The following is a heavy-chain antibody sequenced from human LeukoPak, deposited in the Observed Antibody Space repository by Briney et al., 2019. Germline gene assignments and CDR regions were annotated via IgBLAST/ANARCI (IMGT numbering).Heavy chain of an antibody. CDR2: ISYDGSNK. CDR1: GFTFSSYG. J-gene: IGHJ4*02. D-gene: IGHD3-16*01. CDR3: AKTMTGYVWGSPNY. Sequence: PGGSLRLSCAASGFTFSSYGMHWVRQAPGKGLEGGAVISYDGSNKYYADSVKGRFTISRDNSKNTLYLQMNSLRAEDTAVYYCAKTMTGYVWGSPNYWGQGTLVTVSS. V-gene: IGHV3-30*18.